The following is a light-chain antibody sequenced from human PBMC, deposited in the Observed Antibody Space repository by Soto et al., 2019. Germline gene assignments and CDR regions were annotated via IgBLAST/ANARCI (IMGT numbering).Light chain of an antibody. V-gene: IGLV1-40*01. CDR3: QSYDSSLSGYV. Sequence: QSVLTQPPSVSGAPGQRVTISCTGSSSKIGAGYDVHWYQQLPGTAPKLLIYGNSNRPSGVPDRFSGSKPGTSASLAITGLQAEDEVDYYCQSYDSSLSGYVFGTGTKVTVL. CDR1: SSKIGAGYD. J-gene: IGLJ1*01. CDR2: GNS.